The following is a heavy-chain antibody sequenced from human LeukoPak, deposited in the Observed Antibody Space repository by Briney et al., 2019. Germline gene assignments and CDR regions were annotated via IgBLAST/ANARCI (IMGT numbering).Heavy chain of an antibody. Sequence: ASVKVSCKAAGHTFTSYYMHLVRQAPGQGLEWMGIINPSGGSASYAQKLQGRVTMTTDTSTSTAYMELRSLRSDDTAVYYCARGREGRPPYHYYGMDVWGQGTTVTVSS. V-gene: IGHV1-46*01. J-gene: IGHJ6*02. CDR3: ARGREGRPPYHYYGMDV. CDR2: INPSGGSA. CDR1: GHTFTSYY. D-gene: IGHD5-24*01.